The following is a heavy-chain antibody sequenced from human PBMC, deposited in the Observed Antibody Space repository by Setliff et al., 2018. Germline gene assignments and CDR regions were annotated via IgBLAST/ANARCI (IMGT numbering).Heavy chain of an antibody. CDR3: ARDSGVHNFWSGYGSDAFDI. Sequence: GGSLRLSCAASGFTFSNYAMSWVRQAPGKGLEWVSAISGSSSYIYYADSVKGRFTISRDNAKNSLYLQMNSLRAEDTAVYYCARDSGVHNFWSGYGSDAFDIWGQGTMVTVSS. D-gene: IGHD3-3*01. J-gene: IGHJ3*02. CDR1: GFTFSNYA. V-gene: IGHV3-21*01. CDR2: ISGSSSYI.